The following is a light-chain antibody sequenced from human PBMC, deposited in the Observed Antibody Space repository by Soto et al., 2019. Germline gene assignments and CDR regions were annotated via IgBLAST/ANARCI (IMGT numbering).Light chain of an antibody. CDR1: ETVNSN. CDR3: QQDNKCWT. V-gene: IGKV3D-15*03. J-gene: IGKJ1*01. CDR2: TKS. Sequence: DILMTQSPSTLSVSPGERATLSCRASETVNSNLAWYQQKPGQAPRLLIYTKSIRDTGIPARFSGSGSGTDFTLTSSMLPDDVFTDYYCQQDNKCWTFGQGTKVDIK.